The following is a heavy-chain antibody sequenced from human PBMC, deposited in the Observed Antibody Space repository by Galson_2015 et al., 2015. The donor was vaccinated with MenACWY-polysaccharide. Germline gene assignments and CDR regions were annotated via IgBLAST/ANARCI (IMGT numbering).Heavy chain of an antibody. D-gene: IGHD6-13*01. CDR1: GFTFSSYW. Sequence: SLRLSCAASGFTFSSYWMHWVRQVPGKGLVWVSRISSDGSSTSYADSVKGRFTISRDNAKNTLHLQMNSLRVEDTAVYYCARVQGGYSNDWPPPYYFYYWGQGTLVTVSS. J-gene: IGHJ4*02. CDR2: ISSDGSST. CDR3: ARVQGGYSNDWPPPYYFYY. V-gene: IGHV3-74*01.